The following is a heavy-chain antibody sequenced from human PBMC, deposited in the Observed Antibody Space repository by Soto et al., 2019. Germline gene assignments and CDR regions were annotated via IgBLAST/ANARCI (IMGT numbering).Heavy chain of an antibody. CDR3: AKSPNFYCSSPNCYKYYFDY. CDR1: GFIFNTYG. Sequence: GGSLRLSCAASGFIFNTYGMHWVRQAPGKGLEWVAVISYDGSDKFYADSVKGRFTISRDNSKNALYLQMSSLRPEDTAIYYCAKSPNFYCSSPNCYKYYFDYWGQGTLVTVSS. V-gene: IGHV3-30*18. CDR2: ISYDGSDK. D-gene: IGHD2-2*02. J-gene: IGHJ4*02.